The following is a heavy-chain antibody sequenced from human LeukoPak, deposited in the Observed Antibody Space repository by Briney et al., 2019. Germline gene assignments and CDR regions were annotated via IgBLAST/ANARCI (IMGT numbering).Heavy chain of an antibody. V-gene: IGHV3-9*01. D-gene: IGHD3-10*01. CDR1: GFTFDDYA. CDR3: AKDGSPKRFGELSSTYYYYGMDV. J-gene: IGHJ6*02. Sequence: GGSLRLSCAASGFTFDDYAMHWVRQAPGKGLEWVSGISWNSGSIGYADSVKGRFTISRDNAKNSLYLQMNSLRAEDTALYYCAKDGSPKRFGELSSTYYYYGMDVWGQGTTVTVSS. CDR2: ISWNSGSI.